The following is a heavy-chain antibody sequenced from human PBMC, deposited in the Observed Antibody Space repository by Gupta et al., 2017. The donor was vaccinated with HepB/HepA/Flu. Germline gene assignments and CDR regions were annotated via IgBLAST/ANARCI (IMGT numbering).Heavy chain of an antibody. Sequence: QVQRVQSGPEMTEPGSSVKVSCEAIRDTSSNHYITWVRSAPGQGLDGMGGMRVILPVFVTAYDAHKFRGRVKMTADSVNNSGYIELTRTTADDAAVFGGATTEDETYNYYYYVDVWGKGTKVTVSS. CDR1: RDTSSNHY. CDR3: ATTEDETYNYYYYVDV. CDR2: ILPVFVTA. V-gene: IGHV1-69*01. J-gene: IGHJ6*03. D-gene: IGHD2-15*01.